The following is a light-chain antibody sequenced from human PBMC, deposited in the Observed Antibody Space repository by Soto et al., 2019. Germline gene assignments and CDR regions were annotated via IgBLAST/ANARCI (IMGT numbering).Light chain of an antibody. J-gene: IGLJ2*01. V-gene: IGLV2-14*01. CDR1: SSDVGDYNY. CDR3: SSYTSSSSPVV. Sequence: QSALTQPASVSGSPGQSITISCTGTSSDVGDYNYVSWYQQHPGKAPKLMIYEVNNRPSGVSNRFSGSKSGNTASLTISGLQAEYEADYYCSSYTSSSSPVVFGGGTKLTVL. CDR2: EVN.